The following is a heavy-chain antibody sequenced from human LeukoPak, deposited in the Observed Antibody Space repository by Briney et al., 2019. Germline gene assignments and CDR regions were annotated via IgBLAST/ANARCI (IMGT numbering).Heavy chain of an antibody. CDR2: INHSGST. CDR3: ARDKIVGATHFDY. V-gene: IGHV4-34*01. D-gene: IGHD1-26*01. J-gene: IGHJ4*02. Sequence: SETLSLTCAVSGGSFSGYYWSWIRQPPGKGLEWIGEINHSGSTNYNPSLKSRVTISVDTSKNQFSLKLSSVTAEDTAVYYCARDKIVGATHFDYWVQGALVTVSS. CDR1: GGSFSGYY.